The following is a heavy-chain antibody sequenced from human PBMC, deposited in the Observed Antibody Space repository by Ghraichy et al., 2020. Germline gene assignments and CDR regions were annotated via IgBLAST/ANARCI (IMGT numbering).Heavy chain of an antibody. J-gene: IGHJ4*02. CDR3: ARGVAFWSGYFNYFDY. CDR1: GGSISSGDYY. CDR2: IYYSGST. Sequence: LRLSCTVSGGSISSGDYYWSWIRQPPGKGLEWIGYIYYSGSTYYNPSLKSRVTISVDTSKNQFSLKLSSVTAADTAVYYCARGVAFWSGYFNYFDYWGQGTLVTVSS. D-gene: IGHD3-3*01. V-gene: IGHV4-30-4*08.